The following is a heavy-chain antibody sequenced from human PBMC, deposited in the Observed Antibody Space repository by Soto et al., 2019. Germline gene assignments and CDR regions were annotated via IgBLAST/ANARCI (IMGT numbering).Heavy chain of an antibody. CDR1: GGTFSSYA. CDR2: IIPIFGTA. V-gene: IGHV1-69*13. J-gene: IGHJ4*02. Sequence: SVKVSCKASGGTFSSYAISWVRQAPGQGLEWMGGIIPIFGTANYAQKFQGRVTITADESTSTAYMELSSLRSEDTAVYYCARKAIFVVPAARFDHWGQGTLVTVSS. CDR3: ARKAIFVVPAARFDH. D-gene: IGHD2-2*01.